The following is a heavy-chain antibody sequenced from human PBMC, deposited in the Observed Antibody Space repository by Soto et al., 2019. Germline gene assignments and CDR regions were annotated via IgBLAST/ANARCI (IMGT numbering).Heavy chain of an antibody. CDR3: ARADPDASVGY. Sequence: ETLSLTCTVSGASMSSHYWTWLRQSPGKGLEWIGYISYSGSTYYNPSHKSRVTISADTSRNQFSLKLSAVISADTAVYYCARADPDASVGYWGQGTLVTVPS. CDR1: GASMSSHY. J-gene: IGHJ4*02. CDR2: ISYSGST. D-gene: IGHD3-16*01. V-gene: IGHV4-59*11.